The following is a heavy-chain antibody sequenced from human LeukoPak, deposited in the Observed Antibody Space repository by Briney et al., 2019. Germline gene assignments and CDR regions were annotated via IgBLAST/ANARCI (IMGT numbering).Heavy chain of an antibody. D-gene: IGHD3-22*01. V-gene: IGHV1-18*01. CDR2: ISAYNGNT. J-gene: IGHJ4*02. Sequence: GASVKVSCKASGYTFTSYGISWVRQAPGLGLEWMGWISAYNGNTNYAQKLQGRVTMTTDTSTSTAYMELRSPRSDDTAVYYCARRQVGYYYDSSGYESDYWGQGTLVTVSS. CDR1: GYTFTSYG. CDR3: ARRQVGYYYDSSGYESDY.